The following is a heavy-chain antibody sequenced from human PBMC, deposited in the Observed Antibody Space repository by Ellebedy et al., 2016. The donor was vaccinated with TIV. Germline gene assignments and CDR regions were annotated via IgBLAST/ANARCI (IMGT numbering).Heavy chain of an antibody. CDR1: GFTFGPYT. Sequence: PGGSLRLSCAASGFTFGPYTMNWVRQAPGKGLEWVSSISSKTNYIHYADSVKGRFTISRDNAKNSLSLQMNSLRADDTAVYYCAREAELDLHLKFDCWGQGTLVTVSA. CDR3: AREAELDLHLKFDC. J-gene: IGHJ4*02. CDR2: ISSKTNYI. V-gene: IGHV3-21*01. D-gene: IGHD1-1*01.